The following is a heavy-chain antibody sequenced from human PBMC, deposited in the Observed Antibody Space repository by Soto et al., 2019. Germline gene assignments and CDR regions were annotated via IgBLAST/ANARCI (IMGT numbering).Heavy chain of an antibody. J-gene: IGHJ2*01. CDR2: ISWNSGSI. V-gene: IGHV3-9*01. Sequence: EVQLVESGGGLVQPGRSLRLSCAASGFTFDDYAMHWVRQAPGKGLEWVSGISWNSGSIGYADSVKGRFTISRDNAKNSLYLQMNSLRAEDTALYYCAKDSKQGSRPRYFDWLLGGVDLWGRGTLVTVSS. CDR1: GFTFDDYA. D-gene: IGHD3-9*01. CDR3: AKDSKQGSRPRYFDWLLGGVDL.